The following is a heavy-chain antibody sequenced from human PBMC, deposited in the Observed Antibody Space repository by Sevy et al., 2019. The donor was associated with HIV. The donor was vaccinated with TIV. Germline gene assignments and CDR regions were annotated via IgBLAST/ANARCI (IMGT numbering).Heavy chain of an antibody. J-gene: IGHJ6*02. D-gene: IGHD3-22*01. CDR1: GFTFSGSA. V-gene: IGHV3-73*01. CDR3: VSLLYYYEEYNAMDV. CDR2: IRSKASSYAT. Sequence: GGSLRLSCAASGFTFSGSAMHWVSQASGKGLEWIGRIRSKASSYATVYAASVKGRFTISRDDSKNTAYLQMNSLKIEDTAVYYCVSLLYYYEEYNAMDVWGQGTTVTVSS.